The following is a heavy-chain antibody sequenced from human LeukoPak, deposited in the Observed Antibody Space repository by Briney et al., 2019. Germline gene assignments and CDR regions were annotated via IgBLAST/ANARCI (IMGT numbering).Heavy chain of an antibody. J-gene: IGHJ4*02. CDR2: INPNSGGT. V-gene: IGHV1-2*06. Sequence: ASVKVSCKASRYTFTGYYMHWVRQAPGQGLEWMGRINPNSGGTNYAQKFQGRVTMTRDTSISTAYMELSRLRSDDTAVYYCARIIAVAAKEVDYWGQGTLVTVSS. CDR3: ARIIAVAAKEVDY. CDR1: RYTFTGYY. D-gene: IGHD6-19*01.